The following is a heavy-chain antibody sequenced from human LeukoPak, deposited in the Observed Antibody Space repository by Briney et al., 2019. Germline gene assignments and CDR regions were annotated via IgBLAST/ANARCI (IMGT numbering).Heavy chain of an antibody. Sequence: PGGSLRLSCAASGFTFSSYGMSWVRQAPGKGLEWVSAISGSGGSTYYADSVKGRFTISRDNSKNTLYLQMNSLRAEDTAVYYCAKDRGASGYSYGLADYWGQGTLVTVSS. CDR1: GFTFSSYG. V-gene: IGHV3-23*01. CDR3: AKDRGASGYSYGLADY. D-gene: IGHD5-18*01. J-gene: IGHJ4*02. CDR2: ISGSGGST.